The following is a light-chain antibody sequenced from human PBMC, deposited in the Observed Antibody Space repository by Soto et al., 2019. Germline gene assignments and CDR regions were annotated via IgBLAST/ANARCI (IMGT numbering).Light chain of an antibody. CDR2: EVS. V-gene: IGLV2-14*01. CDR3: RSYASSSTVV. Sequence: QSVLTQPASVSGSPGQSITISCTGTSSDVGGYNYVSWYQQHPGKAPKFMIYEVSNRPSGVSNRFSGSKSGNTASLTISGLQAEDEADYYCRSYASSSTVVFGGGTKLTVL. CDR1: SSDVGGYNY. J-gene: IGLJ2*01.